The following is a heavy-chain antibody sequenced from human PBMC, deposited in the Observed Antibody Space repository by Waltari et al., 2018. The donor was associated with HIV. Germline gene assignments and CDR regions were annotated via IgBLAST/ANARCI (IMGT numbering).Heavy chain of an antibody. J-gene: IGHJ4*02. CDR3: ARVKYFYVSREYVFDY. D-gene: IGHD3-10*02. CDR2: IDWADDK. Sequence: QVTLRESGPALVKPTQTLTLTCTFAGFSLSTTGMCVSWIRQPPGKALEWLALIDWADDKYFSTSLRSRLTISKDTTKNQVALTVTNLDPMDTATYYCARVKYFYVSREYVFDYWGQGILVTVSS. CDR1: GFSLSTTGMC. V-gene: IGHV2-70*01.